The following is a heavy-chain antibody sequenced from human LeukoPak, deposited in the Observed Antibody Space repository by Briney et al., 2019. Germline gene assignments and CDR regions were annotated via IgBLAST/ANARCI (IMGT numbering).Heavy chain of an antibody. V-gene: IGHV4-59*11. D-gene: IGHD6-13*01. CDR1: GGSISNHY. Sequence: SETLSLTCTVSGGSISNHYWSWIRQPPGKGLEWIGYIYYSGSTNYNPSLKSRVTISVDTSKNQFSLKLSSVTAADTAVYYCARASGIAAVGKFDYCGQGSLVTVSS. CDR3: ARASGIAAVGKFDY. CDR2: IYYSGST. J-gene: IGHJ4*02.